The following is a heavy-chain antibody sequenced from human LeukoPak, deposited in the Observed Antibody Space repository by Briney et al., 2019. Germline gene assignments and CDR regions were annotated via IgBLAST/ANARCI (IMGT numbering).Heavy chain of an antibody. Sequence: VGSLRLSCAPSGFTFSSYSMNWVREAPGKGLEWVSSISSSSSYIYYADSGKGRFTISRDNTKNSLYPQMNSLRAEDTAMYYRARVVPAEGSYFDYWGQGNLGTVSS. CDR3: ARVVPAEGSYFDY. CDR1: GFTFSSYS. CDR2: ISSSSSYI. J-gene: IGHJ4*02. D-gene: IGHD2-2*01. V-gene: IGHV3-21*01.